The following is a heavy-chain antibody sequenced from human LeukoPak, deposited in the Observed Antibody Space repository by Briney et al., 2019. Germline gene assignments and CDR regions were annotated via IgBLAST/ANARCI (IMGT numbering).Heavy chain of an antibody. Sequence: GGSVRLSCAASGFTFSSYAMHWVRQAPGKGLEYVSAISSNGGSTYYANSVKGRFIISRDNAKNSLYLQVNSLRAEDTAVYYCARVQTPYYGGDEIAYWGQGTLVTVSS. CDR2: ISSNGGST. D-gene: IGHD2-21*01. V-gene: IGHV3-64*01. CDR1: GFTFSSYA. J-gene: IGHJ4*02. CDR3: ARVQTPYYGGDEIAY.